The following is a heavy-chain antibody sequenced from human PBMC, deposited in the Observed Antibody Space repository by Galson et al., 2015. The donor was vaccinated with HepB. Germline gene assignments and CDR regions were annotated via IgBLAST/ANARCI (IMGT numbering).Heavy chain of an antibody. V-gene: IGHV6-1*01. CDR1: GDSVSSNSAA. J-gene: IGHJ4*02. Sequence: CAISGDSVSSNSAAWNWIRQSPSRGLEWLGRTYYRSKWYNDYAVSVKSQITINPDTSKNQFSLQLNSVTPEDTAVYYCAVTYYDILTGYDSYYFDYWGQGTLVTVSS. D-gene: IGHD3-9*01. CDR2: TYYRSKWYN. CDR3: AVTYYDILTGYDSYYFDY.